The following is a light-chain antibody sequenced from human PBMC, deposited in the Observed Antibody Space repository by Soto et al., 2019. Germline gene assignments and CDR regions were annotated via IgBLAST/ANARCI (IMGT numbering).Light chain of an antibody. V-gene: IGKV1-33*01. CDR3: QQYDNLPLT. J-gene: IGKJ4*01. Sequence: DIQMTQSPSSLSASVGDRVTITCQASQDISRYLNWYQHKPGKAPKLLIYDASNLETTVPSRFSGSGSGTDFTFTISSLQPEDFATYYCQQYDNLPLTFGGGTKVDIK. CDR1: QDISRY. CDR2: DAS.